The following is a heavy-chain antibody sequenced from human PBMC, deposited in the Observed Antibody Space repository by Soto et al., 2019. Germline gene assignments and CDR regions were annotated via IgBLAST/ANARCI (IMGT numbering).Heavy chain of an antibody. Sequence: PGGSLRLSCAASGFTFSDYYMSWIRQAPGKGLEWVSYISSSGSTIYYADSVKGRFTISRDNAKNSLYLQMNSLRAEDTAVYYCARLAYCSGGSCYLYYFDYWGQGTLVTSPQ. D-gene: IGHD2-15*01. CDR1: GFTFSDYY. CDR3: ARLAYCSGGSCYLYYFDY. J-gene: IGHJ4*02. V-gene: IGHV3-11*01. CDR2: ISSSGSTI.